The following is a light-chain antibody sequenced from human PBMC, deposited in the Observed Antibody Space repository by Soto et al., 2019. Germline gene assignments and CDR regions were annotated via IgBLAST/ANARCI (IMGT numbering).Light chain of an antibody. Sequence: EIVMTQSPATLSVSPGERATLSCRGSQSVSSNLAWYQQKPGQAPRLLIYGAYTRATGIPARFSGSGSGTEFTLTISSLQSEDFAVYYCQQYNNWPPLTFGRGTKVEIK. J-gene: IGKJ4*01. CDR1: QSVSSN. CDR2: GAY. V-gene: IGKV3-15*01. CDR3: QQYNNWPPLT.